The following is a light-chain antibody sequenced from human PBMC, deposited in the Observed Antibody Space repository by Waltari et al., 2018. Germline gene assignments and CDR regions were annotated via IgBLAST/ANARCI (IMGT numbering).Light chain of an antibody. V-gene: IGLV1-51*01. Sequence: SVLTPTPSGSAAPGPTVPTSCSGSTSNIRTTHVSWYQQLPGAAPKLLISDDHKRPSGTPDRFSGSKSGTSATLAITGLQTEDEADYFCGAWDGSLTLYVFGPGTRVTVL. CDR2: DDH. J-gene: IGLJ1*01. CDR3: GAWDGSLTLYV. CDR1: TSNIRTTH.